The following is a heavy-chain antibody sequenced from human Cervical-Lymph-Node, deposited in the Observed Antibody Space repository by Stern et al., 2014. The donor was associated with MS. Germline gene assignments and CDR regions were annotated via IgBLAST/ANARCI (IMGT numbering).Heavy chain of an antibody. CDR2: ISPKSGGT. CDR1: GYTFTGYS. J-gene: IGHJ4*02. D-gene: IGHD6-19*01. CDR3: VIPYTGGWYY. Sequence: VQLVQSGAEVKKPGASVKVSCRASGYTFTGYSLNWVRQAPGQGLEWVGRISPKSGGTSYAQNFQGRVTLTRDTSISTAYMHLSSLRSDDTAVYYCVIPYTGGWYYWGQGTLVTVSS. V-gene: IGHV1-2*06.